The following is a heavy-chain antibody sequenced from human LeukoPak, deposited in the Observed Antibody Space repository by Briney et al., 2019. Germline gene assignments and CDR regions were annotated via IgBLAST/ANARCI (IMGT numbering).Heavy chain of an antibody. CDR2: IFNTGST. CDR3: ARGGRYCSSTSCYPPYYYYMDV. J-gene: IGHJ6*03. CDR1: GGSISSYY. Sequence: KASETLSLTCTVSGGSISSYYWSWIRQPAGKAPEWIGRIFNTGSTSYNPSLKSRVTISVDTSKNQFSLNLRSVTAADTAVYYCARGGRYCSSTSCYPPYYYYMDVWGKGTTVTVSS. V-gene: IGHV4-4*07. D-gene: IGHD2-2*01.